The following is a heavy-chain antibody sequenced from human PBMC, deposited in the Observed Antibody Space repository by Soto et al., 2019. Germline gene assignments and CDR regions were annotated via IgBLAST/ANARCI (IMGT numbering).Heavy chain of an antibody. V-gene: IGHV3-48*01. CDR1: GFTFKNFA. J-gene: IGHJ4*02. CDR3: ARHPGGY. Sequence: PGGSLRLSCAASGFTFKNFAMSWVRQAPGKGLEWVSYISSSSSTIYYADSVKGRFTISGDNAKNSLYLQMNSLRAEDTAVYYCARHPGGYWGQGTLVTVSS. CDR2: ISSSSSTI.